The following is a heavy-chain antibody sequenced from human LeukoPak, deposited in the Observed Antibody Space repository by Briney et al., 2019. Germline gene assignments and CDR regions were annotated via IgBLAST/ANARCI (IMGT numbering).Heavy chain of an antibody. CDR2: ISGSGGST. D-gene: IGHD2-2*01. J-gene: IGHJ3*02. V-gene: IGHV3-23*01. Sequence: GASLRLSCAASGFTFSSYAMSWVRQAPGKGLEWVSAISGSGGSTYYADSVKGRFTISRDNAKNTLYLQMNSLRAEDTAVYYCAREGYCSSTSCYDAFDIWGQGTMVTVSS. CDR3: AREGYCSSTSCYDAFDI. CDR1: GFTFSSYA.